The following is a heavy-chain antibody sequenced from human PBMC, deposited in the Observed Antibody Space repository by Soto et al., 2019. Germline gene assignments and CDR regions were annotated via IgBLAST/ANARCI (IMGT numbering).Heavy chain of an antibody. V-gene: IGHV1-69*12. CDR2: IIPVFGTA. D-gene: IGHD4-17*01. J-gene: IGHJ6*02. Sequence: QVQLVQSGAEVKKPGSSVKVSCKASGGSLSNYGISWVRQAPGQGLEWMGGIIPVFGTANYAQKFQGRVTITADETTNIVYMEVTSVRSEDTAVYYCARGDATKIVVTTYYAMDVWGQGTTVTVSS. CDR3: ARGDATKIVVTTYYAMDV. CDR1: GGSLSNYG.